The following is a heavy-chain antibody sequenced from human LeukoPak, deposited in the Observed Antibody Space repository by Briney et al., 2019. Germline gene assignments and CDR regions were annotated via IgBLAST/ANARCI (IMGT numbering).Heavy chain of an antibody. CDR3: ARVSLAGDFYDFWSGYYGHQNWFDP. CDR1: GGSISSSSYY. CDR2: IYYSGST. J-gene: IGHJ5*02. Sequence: SETLSLTCTVSGGSISSSSYYWSWIRQPPGKGLEWIGYIYYSGSTNYNPSLKSRVTISVDTSKNQFSLKLSSVTAADTAVYYCARVSLAGDFYDFWSGYYGHQNWFDPWGQGTLVTVSS. D-gene: IGHD3-3*01. V-gene: IGHV4-61*01.